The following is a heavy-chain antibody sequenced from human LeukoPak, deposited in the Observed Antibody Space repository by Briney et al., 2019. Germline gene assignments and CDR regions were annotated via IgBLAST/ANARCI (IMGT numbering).Heavy chain of an antibody. J-gene: IGHJ3*02. CDR2: INPNSGGT. D-gene: IGHD3-22*01. CDR1: GYTFTGYY. V-gene: IGHV1-2*02. CDR3: ARRGYCYDSSLPAEI. Sequence: GASVKVSCKASGYTFTGYYMHWVRQAPGQGLEWMGWINPNSGGTNYAQKFQGRVTMTRDTSISTAYMELSRLRSDDTAVYYCARRGYCYDSSLPAEIWGQGTMVTVSS.